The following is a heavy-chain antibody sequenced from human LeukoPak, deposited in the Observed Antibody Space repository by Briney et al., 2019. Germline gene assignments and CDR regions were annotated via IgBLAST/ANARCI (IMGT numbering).Heavy chain of an antibody. J-gene: IGHJ6*03. CDR3: ARDQLPVVAAPKSRYYYYYMDV. CDR2: INPSGGST. Sequence: ASVKVSCKASGYTFTSYYMHWVRQAPGQGLEWMGIINPSGGSTSYAQKFQGRVTMTRDTSTSTVYMELSSLRSEDTAVYYWARDQLPVVAAPKSRYYYYYMDVWGKGTTVTVSS. V-gene: IGHV1-46*01. D-gene: IGHD2-15*01. CDR1: GYTFTSYY.